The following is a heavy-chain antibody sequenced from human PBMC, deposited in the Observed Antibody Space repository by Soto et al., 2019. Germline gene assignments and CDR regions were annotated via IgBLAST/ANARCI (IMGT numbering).Heavy chain of an antibody. CDR3: AKSGPYGSGRKYYFDY. J-gene: IGHJ4*02. V-gene: IGHV3-23*01. CDR2: ISGGGGST. CDR1: GFTFSSYA. D-gene: IGHD3-10*01. Sequence: GGSLRLSCAASGFTFSSYAMSWVRQAPGKGLEWVSAISGGGGSTYYADSVKGRFTISRDNSKNTLYLQMNSLRAEDTAVYYCAKSGPYGSGRKYYFDYWGQGTLVTVSS.